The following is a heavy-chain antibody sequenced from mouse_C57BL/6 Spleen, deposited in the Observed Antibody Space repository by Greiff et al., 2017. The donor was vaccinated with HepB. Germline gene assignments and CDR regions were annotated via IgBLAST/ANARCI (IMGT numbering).Heavy chain of an antibody. V-gene: IGHV5-17*01. J-gene: IGHJ3*01. CDR3: ARCPYGSGYGWFAY. CDR1: GFTFSDYG. CDR2: ISRGSSTI. Sequence: EVQRVESGGGLVKPGGSLKLSCAASGFTFSDYGMHWVRQAPEKGLEWVAYISRGSSTIYYADTVKGRFTISSDNAKNTLFLQMTSLRSEDTAMYYCARCPYGSGYGWFAYWGQGTRVTVAA. D-gene: IGHD1-1*01.